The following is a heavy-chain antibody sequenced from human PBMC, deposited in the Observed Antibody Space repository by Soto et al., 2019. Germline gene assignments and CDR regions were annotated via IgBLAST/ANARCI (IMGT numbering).Heavy chain of an antibody. Sequence: GASVKVSCKASGFTFITYDFSWVRQAAGQGLEWMGWMNPNNGNAGFAQKSRGRINMTRNTSISTAYLELSSLRSDDSAVYFCARRKERSGPYYLDLWGQGTQVTVSS. CDR1: GFTFITYD. CDR2: MNPNNGNA. CDR3: ARRKERSGPYYLDL. V-gene: IGHV1-8*01. D-gene: IGHD6-25*01. J-gene: IGHJ4*02.